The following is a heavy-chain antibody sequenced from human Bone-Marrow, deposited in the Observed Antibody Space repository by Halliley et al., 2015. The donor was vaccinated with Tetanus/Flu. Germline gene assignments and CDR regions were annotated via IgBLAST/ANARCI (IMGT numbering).Heavy chain of an antibody. CDR2: IYPGDSNT. Sequence: MGLIYPGDSNTRYSPSLEGQVPFSADKSISTAYLQWSSLRASDTAIYFCARRVTGAGIYSFEFWGQGTLVTVSS. V-gene: IGHV5-51*01. D-gene: IGHD2-21*02. J-gene: IGHJ4*02. CDR3: ARRVTGAGIYSFEF.